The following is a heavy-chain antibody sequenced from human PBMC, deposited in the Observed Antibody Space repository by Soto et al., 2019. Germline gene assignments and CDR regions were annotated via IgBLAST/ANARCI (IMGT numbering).Heavy chain of an antibody. CDR1: GFSLSTSGVG. CDR2: IYWDDDK. D-gene: IGHD6-6*01. V-gene: IGHV2-5*02. J-gene: IGHJ6*02. Sequence: SCPTLVNPTQTLTLTCTFSGFSLSTSGVGVGWIRQPPGKALEWLALIYWDDDKPYSPSLKSRLTITKDTSKNQVVLTMTNMDRGDTATYYCARRDQYSSSSYYYYGMDVWGQGTTVTVCS. CDR3: ARRDQYSSSSYYYYGMDV.